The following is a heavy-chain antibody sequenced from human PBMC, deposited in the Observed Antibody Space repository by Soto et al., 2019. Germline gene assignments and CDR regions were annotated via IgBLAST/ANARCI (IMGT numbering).Heavy chain of an antibody. Sequence: SETLSLTCTVSGGSISSSSYYWGWIRQPPGKGLEWIGSIYYSGSTYYNPSLKSRVTISVDTSKNQFSLKLSSVTAADTAVYYCARLFTPPLYYDILTGYPAHYFDYWGQGTLVTVSS. V-gene: IGHV4-39*01. D-gene: IGHD3-9*01. CDR1: GGSISSSSYY. CDR3: ARLFTPPLYYDILTGYPAHYFDY. J-gene: IGHJ4*02. CDR2: IYYSGST.